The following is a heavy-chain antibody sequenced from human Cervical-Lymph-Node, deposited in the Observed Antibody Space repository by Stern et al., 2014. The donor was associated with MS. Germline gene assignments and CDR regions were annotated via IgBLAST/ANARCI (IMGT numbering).Heavy chain of an antibody. CDR3: ARDRPFGESHFDY. V-gene: IGHV3-21*01. D-gene: IGHD3-10*01. Sequence: EVQLVQSGGGLVKPGGSLRLSCAASGFTFSSYSMNWVRQAPGKGLEWVSSISSSSSYIYYADSVKGRFTISRDNAKNSLYLQMNSLRAEDTAVYYCARDRPFGESHFDYWGQGTLVTVSS. J-gene: IGHJ4*02. CDR1: GFTFSSYS. CDR2: ISSSSSYI.